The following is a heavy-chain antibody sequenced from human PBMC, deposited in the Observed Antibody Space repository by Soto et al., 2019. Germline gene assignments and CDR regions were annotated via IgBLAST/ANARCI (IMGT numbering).Heavy chain of an antibody. CDR1: GYTFTSYA. V-gene: IGHV1-3*01. CDR2: INAGNGNT. Sequence: GASVKVSCKASGYTFTSYAMHWVRQAPGQRLEWMGWINAGNGNTKYSQKFQGRVTMTEDTSTDTAYMELSSLRSEDTAVYYCATHLSSGWYYYFDYWGQGTLVTVSS. J-gene: IGHJ4*02. CDR3: ATHLSSGWYYYFDY. D-gene: IGHD6-19*01.